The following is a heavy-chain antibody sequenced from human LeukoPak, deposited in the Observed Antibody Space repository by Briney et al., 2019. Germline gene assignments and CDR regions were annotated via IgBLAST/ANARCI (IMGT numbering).Heavy chain of an antibody. CDR2: ISGSNSYI. V-gene: IGHV3-21*01. D-gene: IGHD1-1*01. Sequence: GGSLRLSCAASGFTFSSYTMHWIRQAPGKGLEWVSSISGSNSYIFYADSVKGRFTVSRDNAKDSLYLQMNSLRAEDTAVYYCARALTTLTYEGYWGQGTLVTVSS. CDR3: ARALTTLTYEGY. J-gene: IGHJ4*02. CDR1: GFTFSSYT.